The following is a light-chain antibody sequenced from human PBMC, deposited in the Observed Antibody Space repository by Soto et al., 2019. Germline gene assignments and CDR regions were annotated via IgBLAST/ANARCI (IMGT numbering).Light chain of an antibody. V-gene: IGKV1-9*01. J-gene: IGKJ4*01. CDR2: AAS. Sequence: DIPLTQSPSFLSASLGDRVTITCRASQDISDYLAWYQQRPGKAPKLLIYAASTLQSGVPSRFSGSGSGTEFTLTISSLQPEDFATYSCQQLNSYPLTFGGGTKVEIK. CDR3: QQLNSYPLT. CDR1: QDISDY.